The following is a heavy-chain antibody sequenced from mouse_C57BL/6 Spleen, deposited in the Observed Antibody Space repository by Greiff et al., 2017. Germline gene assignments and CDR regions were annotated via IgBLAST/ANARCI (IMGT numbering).Heavy chain of an antibody. CDR2: ISYDGSN. D-gene: IGHD2-2*01. CDR1: GYSITSGYY. V-gene: IGHV3-6*01. CDR3: ARDGYQGFAY. J-gene: IGHJ3*01. Sequence: DVQLQESGPGLVKPSQSLSLTCSVTGYSITSGYYWNWIRQFPGNKLEWMGYISYDGSNNYNPSLKNRISITRDTSKNQFFLKLNSVTTEDTATYDCARDGYQGFAYWGQGTLVTVSA.